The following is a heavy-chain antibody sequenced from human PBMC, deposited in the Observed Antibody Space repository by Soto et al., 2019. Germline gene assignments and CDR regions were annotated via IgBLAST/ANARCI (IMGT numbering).Heavy chain of an antibody. CDR3: ARDRIPTGMDV. CDR2: ISNGGST. Sequence: EVQLVESGGGLVQPGGSLRLSCAASGFTVSSNYMSWVRQAPGKGLEWVSVISNGGSTYFPDSVKGRFTISRGNSKNTLYLQMNSLRAEDTAVYYCARDRIPTGMDVWGQGTTVTVSS. J-gene: IGHJ6*02. CDR1: GFTVSSNY. V-gene: IGHV3-66*01.